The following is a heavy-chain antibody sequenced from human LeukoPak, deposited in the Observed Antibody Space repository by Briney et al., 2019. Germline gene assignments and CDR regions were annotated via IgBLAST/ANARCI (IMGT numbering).Heavy chain of an antibody. D-gene: IGHD4-17*01. CDR3: AKQISLGDYVSSFDY. J-gene: IGHJ4*02. V-gene: IGHV3-33*06. CDR2: MWYDGSIK. CDR1: GFTFSSFG. Sequence: PGGSLRLSCAGSGFTFSSFGRHWVRQGPGKGLGWVAVMWYDGSIKYYAASVKGRFTIARDNSKHTLYLQMNSLRAEDTAVYYCAKQISLGDYVSSFDYWGQGTLVTVSS.